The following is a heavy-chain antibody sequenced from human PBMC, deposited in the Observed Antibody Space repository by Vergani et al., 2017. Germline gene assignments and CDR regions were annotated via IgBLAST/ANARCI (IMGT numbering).Heavy chain of an antibody. CDR2: INHSGST. CDR3: ARGNRKITMVRGVIPHFDY. V-gene: IGHV4-34*01. J-gene: IGHJ4*02. CDR1: GGSFSGYY. Sequence: QVQLQQWGAGLLKPSETLSLTCAVYGGSFSGYYWSWIRQPPGKGLEWIGEINHSGSTNYNPSLKSRVTISVDTSKNQFSLKLSSVTAADTAVYYCARGNRKITMVRGVIPHFDYWGQGTLVTVSS. D-gene: IGHD3-10*01.